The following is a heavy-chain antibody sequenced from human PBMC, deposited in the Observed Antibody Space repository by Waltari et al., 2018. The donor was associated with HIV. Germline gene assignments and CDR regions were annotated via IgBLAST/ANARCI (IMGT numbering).Heavy chain of an antibody. Sequence: EVQLVQSGAEGTKPGESLKISCKGSGYSFTSSWIGWVRQMPGKGLEWIGIIYPGNSYCYYSPSFQVRVTISADNSINTADLQWSSLKASDTAMYYCTRRHGDYVYYFDYWGQGTLVTVSS. J-gene: IGHJ4*02. V-gene: IGHV5-51*01. CDR1: GYSFTSSW. CDR3: TRRHGDYVYYFDY. D-gene: IGHD4-17*01. CDR2: IYPGNSYC.